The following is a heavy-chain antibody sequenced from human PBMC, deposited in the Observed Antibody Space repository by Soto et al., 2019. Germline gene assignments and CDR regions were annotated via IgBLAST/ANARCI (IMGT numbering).Heavy chain of an antibody. CDR3: ARLYSNSPLWYYYYMDV. V-gene: IGHV4-59*01. D-gene: IGHD4-4*01. CDR1: GGSISSYY. J-gene: IGHJ6*03. CDR2: IYYSGST. Sequence: SETRSLTCTVAGGSISSYYWSWIRQPPGKGLEWIGYIYYSGSTNYNPSLKSRVTISVDTSKNQFSLKLSSVTAADTAVYYCARLYSNSPLWYYYYMDVWGKGTTVTVPS.